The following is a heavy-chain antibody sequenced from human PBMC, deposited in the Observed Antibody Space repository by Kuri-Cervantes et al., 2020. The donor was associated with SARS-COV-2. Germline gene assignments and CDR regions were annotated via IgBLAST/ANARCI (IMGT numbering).Heavy chain of an antibody. V-gene: IGHV1-3*01. D-gene: IGHD4-11*01. CDR3: ARDLYSNYFDY. CDR1: GYTFTGYY. Sequence: ASVKVSCKASGYTFTGYYMHWVRQAPGQGLEWMGRINAGNGNTKYSQKFQGRVTITRDTSASTAYMELSSLRSEDTAVYYCARDLYSNYFDYWGQGTLVTVSS. J-gene: IGHJ4*02. CDR2: INAGNGNT.